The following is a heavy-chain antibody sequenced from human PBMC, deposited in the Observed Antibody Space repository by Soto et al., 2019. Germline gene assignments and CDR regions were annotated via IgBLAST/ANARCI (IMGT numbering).Heavy chain of an antibody. CDR3: ARSDYYGSGSQTHYYYYMDV. Sequence: ASETLSLTCTVSGGSISSYYWSWIRQPPGKGLEWIGYIYYSGSTNYNPSLKSRVTISVDTSKNQFSLKLSSVTAADTAVYYCARSDYYGSGSQTHYYYYMDVWGKGTTVTVSS. CDR2: IYYSGST. J-gene: IGHJ6*03. CDR1: GGSISSYY. D-gene: IGHD3-10*01. V-gene: IGHV4-59*01.